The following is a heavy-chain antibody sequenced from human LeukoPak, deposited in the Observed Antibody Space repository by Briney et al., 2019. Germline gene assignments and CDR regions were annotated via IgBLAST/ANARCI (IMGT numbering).Heavy chain of an antibody. D-gene: IGHD3-22*01. J-gene: IGHJ4*02. V-gene: IGHV3-15*07. Sequence: PGGSLRLSCAASSFTFSTYTMNWVRQAPGKGLEWVGRIKSKTDGGTTDYAAPVKGRFTISRDDSKNTLHLQMNSLKTEDTAVYYYSTTYYYDSSEGYWGQGTLVTVSS. CDR3: STTYYYDSSEGY. CDR1: SFTFSTYT. CDR2: IKSKTDGGTT.